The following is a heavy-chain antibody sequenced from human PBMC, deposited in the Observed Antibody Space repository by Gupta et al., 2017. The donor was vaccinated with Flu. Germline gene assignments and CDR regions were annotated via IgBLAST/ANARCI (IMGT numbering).Heavy chain of an antibody. CDR3: AKVTGNGYDYRGGCDY. J-gene: IGHJ4*02. D-gene: IGHD5-12*01. V-gene: IGHV3-30*18. CDR2: ISFDGSTK. Sequence: APGKGLEWVALISFDGSTKSYADSVKGRFTISRDNSMNTLYLQINSLRAEDTAVYYCAKVTGNGYDYRGGCDYWGQGTLVTVSS.